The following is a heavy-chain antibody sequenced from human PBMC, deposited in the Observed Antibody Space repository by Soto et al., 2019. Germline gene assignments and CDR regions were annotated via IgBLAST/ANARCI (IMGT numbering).Heavy chain of an antibody. J-gene: IGHJ4*02. D-gene: IGHD1-26*01. CDR2: IHSDGSTT. Sequence: GGSLRLSCAAAGCTFDYYWMHWIRQAPGKGLVWVSHIHSDGSTTTYADSVRGRFTISRDNSKSTLYLQVDSLRSEDTAVFYCAIPANPNIRPGRPFFDYWGQGTPVPVSP. CDR3: AIPANPNIRPGRPFFDY. CDR1: GCTFDYYW. V-gene: IGHV3-74*01.